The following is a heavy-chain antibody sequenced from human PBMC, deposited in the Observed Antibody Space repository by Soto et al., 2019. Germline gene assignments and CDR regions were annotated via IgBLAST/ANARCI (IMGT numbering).Heavy chain of an antibody. CDR1: GYTFTNFG. CDR2: ISAYNGNT. D-gene: IGHD3-16*01. Sequence: QVQLVQSGAEVKKPGASVKVSCKASGYTFTNFGISWVRQAPGQGLEWMGWISAYNGNTNYAQNFQGRVTMTTDTSTNTADMELRSLRSDDTAVYYCARWGTPIDYWGQGTLVTVSS. V-gene: IGHV1-18*01. CDR3: ARWGTPIDY. J-gene: IGHJ4*02.